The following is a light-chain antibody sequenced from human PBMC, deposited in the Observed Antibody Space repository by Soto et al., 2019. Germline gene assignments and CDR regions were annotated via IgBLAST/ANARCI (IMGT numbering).Light chain of an antibody. CDR2: DVS. Sequence: DIQMTQSPSTLSASIGDTVTLTCRASQSLTGRLAWYQQKPGRPPKLLIYDVSMLESGVPSRFSGSDYGTDFTLTIRSLRPVDFATFYCQQYKVYPYTVGQGTRLDI. CDR1: QSLTGR. V-gene: IGKV1-5*01. J-gene: IGKJ2*01. CDR3: QQYKVYPYT.